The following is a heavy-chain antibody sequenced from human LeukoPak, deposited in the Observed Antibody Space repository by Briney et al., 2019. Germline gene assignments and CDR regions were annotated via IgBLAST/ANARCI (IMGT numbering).Heavy chain of an antibody. D-gene: IGHD3-10*01. J-gene: IGHJ4*02. V-gene: IGHV3-7*03. CDR1: GFTFSSYS. Sequence: GGSLRLSCAASGFTFSSYSMNWVRQAPGKGLEWVANIKPDGSEKYYVDSVKGRFTISRDNAKNSLYLQMNSLRAEDTAFYYCARDPPGANDYWGQGTQVTVSS. CDR3: ARDPPGANDY. CDR2: IKPDGSEK.